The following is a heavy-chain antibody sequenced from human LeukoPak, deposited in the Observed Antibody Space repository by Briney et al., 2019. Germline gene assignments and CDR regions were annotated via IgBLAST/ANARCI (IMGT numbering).Heavy chain of an antibody. CDR2: IYYSGST. CDR3: ARQYSSGWYFDY. V-gene: IGHV4-39*01. Sequence: PSETLSLTCTVSGGSISGSSYYWGWIRQPPGKGLEWIGSIYYSGSTYYNPSLKSRVTISVDTSKNQFSLKLSSVTAADTAVYYCARQYSSGWYFDYWGQGTLVTVSS. J-gene: IGHJ4*02. CDR1: GGSISGSSYY. D-gene: IGHD6-19*01.